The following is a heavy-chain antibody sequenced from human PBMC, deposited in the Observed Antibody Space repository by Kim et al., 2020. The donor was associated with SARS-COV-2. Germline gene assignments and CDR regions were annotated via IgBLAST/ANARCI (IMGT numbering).Heavy chain of an antibody. J-gene: IGHJ3*01. CDR2: ISYDGSTI. V-gene: IGHV3-9*01. Sequence: GGSLRLSCAASGFTFNDYAMHWVRQAPGKGLEWVSGISYDGSTIGYADSVKGRFTISRDSARHSLYLQMNSLRAEDTALYFCAKEKRSYYYDAGSFDFWGQGTMVTVS. CDR1: GFTFNDYA. CDR3: AKEKRSYYYDAGSFDF. D-gene: IGHD3-22*01.